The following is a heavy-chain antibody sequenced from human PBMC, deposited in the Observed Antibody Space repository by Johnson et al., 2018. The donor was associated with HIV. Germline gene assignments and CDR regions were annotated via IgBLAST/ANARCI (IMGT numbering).Heavy chain of an antibody. D-gene: IGHD3-22*01. V-gene: IGHV3-74*01. CDR2: INSDGSST. J-gene: IGHJ3*02. CDR1: GFTFGDYA. Sequence: EVQLVESGGGLVQPGRSLRLSCTASGFTFGDYAMSWVRQAPGKGLVWVSRINSDGSSTSYADSVKGRFTISRDNAKNTLYLQMNSLRAEDTAVYYCARDEITMIVVAGDAFDIWGQGTMVTVSS. CDR3: ARDEITMIVVAGDAFDI.